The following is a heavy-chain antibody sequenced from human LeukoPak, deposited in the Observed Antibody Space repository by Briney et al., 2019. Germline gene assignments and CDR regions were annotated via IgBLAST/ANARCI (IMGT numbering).Heavy chain of an antibody. CDR3: ARLIGGYRGAAAEDY. Sequence: GRSLRLSCAASGFTFSSYAMHWVRQAPGKGLEWVAVISYDGSNKYYADSVKGRFTISRDNSKNTLYLQMNSLRAEDTAVYYCARLIGGYRGAAAEDYWGQGTLVTVSS. V-gene: IGHV3-30-3*01. J-gene: IGHJ4*02. CDR2: ISYDGSNK. D-gene: IGHD6-13*01. CDR1: GFTFSSYA.